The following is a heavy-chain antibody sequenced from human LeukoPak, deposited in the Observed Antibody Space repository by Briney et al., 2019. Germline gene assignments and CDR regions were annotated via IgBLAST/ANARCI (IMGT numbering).Heavy chain of an antibody. CDR1: GYTFTNYL. J-gene: IGHJ4*02. Sequence: ASVKVSCKASGYTFTNYLLHWVRQAPGQGLEWMGWINPNSGGTNYAQKFQGRVTTTRDTSISTAYMELSRLRSDDTAVYYCARTDIVVVVAIPGFDYWGQGTLVTVSS. CDR3: ARTDIVVVVAIPGFDY. V-gene: IGHV1-2*02. CDR2: INPNSGGT. D-gene: IGHD2-15*01.